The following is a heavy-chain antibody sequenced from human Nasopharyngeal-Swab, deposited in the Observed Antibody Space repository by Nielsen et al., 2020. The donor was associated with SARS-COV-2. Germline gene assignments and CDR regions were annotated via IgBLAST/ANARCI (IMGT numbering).Heavy chain of an antibody. CDR2: INPNSGGT. CDR1: GYTFTSYA. Sequence: ASVKVSCKASGYTFTSYAMHWVRQAPGQRLEWMGRINPNSGGTNYAQKFQGRVTMTRDTSISTAYMELSRLRSDDTAVYYCARGRSGGLDYWGQGTLVTVSS. D-gene: IGHD3-16*01. J-gene: IGHJ4*02. CDR3: ARGRSGGLDY. V-gene: IGHV1-2*06.